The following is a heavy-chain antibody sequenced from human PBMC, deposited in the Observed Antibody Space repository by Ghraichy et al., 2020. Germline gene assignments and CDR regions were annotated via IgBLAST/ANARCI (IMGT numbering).Heavy chain of an antibody. J-gene: IGHJ6*02. D-gene: IGHD2-2*01. Sequence: SETLSLTCTVSGGSISSSSYYWGWIRQPPGKGLEWIGSIYYSGSTYYNPSLKSRVTISVDTSKNQFSLKLSSVTAADTAVYYCAREDIVVVLPSPYYYYYGMDVWGQGTTVTVSS. V-gene: IGHV4-39*07. CDR1: GGSISSSSYY. CDR3: AREDIVVVLPSPYYYYYGMDV. CDR2: IYYSGST.